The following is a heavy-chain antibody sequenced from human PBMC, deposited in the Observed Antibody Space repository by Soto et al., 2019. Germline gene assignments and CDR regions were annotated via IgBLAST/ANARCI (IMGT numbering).Heavy chain of an antibody. CDR1: GFSFSSYG. Sequence: QVQLVESGGGVVQPGRSLRLSCAASGFSFSSYGMHWVRQAPGKGLEWVAMISYDGTDEYYADSLKGRFTISRDNSKNAVYLQRTGLRAEDKAVYYCAKPESEWNDHFDYWGQGTLVTVSS. CDR3: AKPESEWNDHFDY. D-gene: IGHD1-1*01. J-gene: IGHJ4*02. CDR2: ISYDGTDE. V-gene: IGHV3-30*18.